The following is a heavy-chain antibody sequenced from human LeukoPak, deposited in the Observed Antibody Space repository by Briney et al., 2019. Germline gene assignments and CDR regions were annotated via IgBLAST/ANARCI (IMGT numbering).Heavy chain of an antibody. J-gene: IGHJ4*02. Sequence: PGGSLRLSCAASGFTFSSYAMSWVRQAPGKGLEWVSTISGSGGSIYHADSVKGRFTISRDNSKNTLYLQMNSLRAEDTAVYYCAKSSSSWYGALGYWGQGTLVTVSS. V-gene: IGHV3-23*01. CDR2: ISGSGGSI. CDR1: GFTFSSYA. CDR3: AKSSSSWYGALGY. D-gene: IGHD6-13*01.